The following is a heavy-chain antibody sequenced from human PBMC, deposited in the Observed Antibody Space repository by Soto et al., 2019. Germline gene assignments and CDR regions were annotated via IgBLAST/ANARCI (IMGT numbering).Heavy chain of an antibody. J-gene: IGHJ6*03. CDR3: ARVGVATIGAAYYYYYMDV. Sequence: SETLSLTCTVSGGSISSYYWSWIRQPPGKGLEWIGYIYYSGSTNYNPSLKSRVTISVDTSKNQFSLKLSSVTAADTAVYYCARVGVATIGAAYYYYYMDVWGKGTTVTVSS. D-gene: IGHD5-12*01. CDR1: GGSISSYY. CDR2: IYYSGST. V-gene: IGHV4-59*01.